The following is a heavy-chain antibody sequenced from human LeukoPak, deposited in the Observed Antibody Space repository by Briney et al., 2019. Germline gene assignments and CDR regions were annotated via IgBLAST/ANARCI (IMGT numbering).Heavy chain of an antibody. J-gene: IGHJ4*02. Sequence: SQTLSLTCAISGDSVSSKSAAWNWIRQSPSRGLEWLGRTYYRSKWYNDYAVSVKSRIIISPDTSKNQFSLQLNSVTPGDTAVYYCARDLFSSEMMWFDYWGQGALVTVSS. CDR3: ARDLFSSEMMWFDY. D-gene: IGHD2-21*01. V-gene: IGHV6-1*01. CDR1: GDSVSSKSAA. CDR2: TYYRSKWYN.